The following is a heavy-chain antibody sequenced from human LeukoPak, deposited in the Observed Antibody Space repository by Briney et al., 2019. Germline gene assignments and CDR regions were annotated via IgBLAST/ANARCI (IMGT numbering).Heavy chain of an antibody. Sequence: GGSLRLSCAASGFTVSRNYMSWVRQAPGKGLEWVSVSYSGGDTYYPDSVKGRFTVSRDNPKNTVYLQMNSLRAEDTAVYYCAREDYGDPGHYFDYWGQGTLVTVSS. D-gene: IGHD4-17*01. CDR3: AREDYGDPGHYFDY. V-gene: IGHV3-66*01. J-gene: IGHJ4*02. CDR1: GFTVSRNY. CDR2: SYSGGDT.